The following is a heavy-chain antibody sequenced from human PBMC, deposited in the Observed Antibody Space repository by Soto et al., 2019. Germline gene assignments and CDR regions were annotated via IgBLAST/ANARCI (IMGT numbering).Heavy chain of an antibody. Sequence: QVQLVESGGGVVQPGRSLRLSCAASGFTFSHYGMQWVRQAPGKGLEWVAVISYDGSKKHYGDSVKGRFTISRDNSKDTLFLQMNSLRAEDTAVYFCAKEEMATIDYWGQGSLVTVSS. CDR3: AKEEMATIDY. CDR2: ISYDGSKK. CDR1: GFTFSHYG. J-gene: IGHJ4*02. V-gene: IGHV3-30*18.